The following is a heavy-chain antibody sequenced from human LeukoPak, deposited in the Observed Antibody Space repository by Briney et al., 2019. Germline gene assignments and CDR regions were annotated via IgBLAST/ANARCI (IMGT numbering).Heavy chain of an antibody. V-gene: IGHV4-38-2*02. CDR3: ARDFGETSLPNWFDP. Sequence: PSETLSLTCSVSGMSITSRHYWGWIRQPPVRGLEWIGSTSHSDSPYYNPSLESRVTISLDTSRNQFSLKLTSVTAADTAVYYCARDFGETSLPNWFDPWGQGTLVIVSS. CDR2: TSHSDSP. D-gene: IGHD3-16*01. J-gene: IGHJ5*02. CDR1: GMSITSRHY.